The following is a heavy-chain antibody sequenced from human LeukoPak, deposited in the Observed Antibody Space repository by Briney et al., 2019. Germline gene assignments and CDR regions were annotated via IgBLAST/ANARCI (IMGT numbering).Heavy chain of an antibody. CDR3: ARDLGYCSSTSCYVGVNYFDY. J-gene: IGHJ4*02. D-gene: IGHD2-2*01. CDR1: RSSFSGYY. Sequence: ASVKVSCKASRSSFSGYYLHWVRQAPGQGLEWMGIINPSGGSTSYAQKFQGRVTMTRDTSTSTVYMELSSLRSEDTAVYYCARDLGYCSSTSCYVGVNYFDYWGQGTLVTVSS. V-gene: IGHV1-46*01. CDR2: INPSGGST.